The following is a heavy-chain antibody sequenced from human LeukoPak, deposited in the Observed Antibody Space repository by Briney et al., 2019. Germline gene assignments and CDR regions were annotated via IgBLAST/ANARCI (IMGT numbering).Heavy chain of an antibody. CDR3: ARDVEVGYPYYYYGLDV. CDR1: GSTFSSYG. D-gene: IGHD5-12*01. Sequence: GKSLRLSCAASGSTFSSYGMHWVRQAPGKGLEWVAVIWYDGSKKYYADSVKGRFTISRDSSKNALYLQMNSLRVEDTAVYYCARDVEVGYPYYYYGLDVWGQGTTVTVSS. CDR2: IWYDGSKK. V-gene: IGHV3-33*01. J-gene: IGHJ6*02.